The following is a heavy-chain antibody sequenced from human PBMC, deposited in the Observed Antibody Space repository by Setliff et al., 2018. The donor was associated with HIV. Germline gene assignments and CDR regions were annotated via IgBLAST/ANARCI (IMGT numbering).Heavy chain of an antibody. CDR3: AKVSSPYTTSSFVLDY. V-gene: IGHV3-30*18. J-gene: IGHJ4*02. CDR1: GFTFSSYG. D-gene: IGHD6-6*01. Sequence: GGSLRLSCAASGFTFSSYGMHWVRQAPDKGLEWVAVISSDGSNTHYADSVKGRFTISRDNSKNTVYLQMNSLRLEDTAVYYCAKVSSPYTTSSFVLDYWGQGTLVTAPQ. CDR2: ISSDGSNT.